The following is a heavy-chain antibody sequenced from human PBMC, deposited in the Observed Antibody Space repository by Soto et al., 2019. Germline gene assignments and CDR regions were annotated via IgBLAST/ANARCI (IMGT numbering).Heavy chain of an antibody. CDR2: ISSSSSYI. D-gene: IGHD6-13*01. CDR3: ARHPIEAGLNWFDP. CDR1: GFTFSSYS. Sequence: PGGSPRLSCAASGFTFSSYSMNWVRQAPGMGLEWVSSISSSSSYIYYAGSVKGRFTISRDNAKNSLYLQMNSLRAEDTAVYYCARHPIEAGLNWFDPWGHGALVTVSS. V-gene: IGHV3-21*01. J-gene: IGHJ5*02.